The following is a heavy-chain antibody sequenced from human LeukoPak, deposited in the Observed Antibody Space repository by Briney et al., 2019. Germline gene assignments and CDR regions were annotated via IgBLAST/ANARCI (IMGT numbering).Heavy chain of an antibody. CDR1: GFIFSGYG. CDR3: ARVGRWLQSGIDY. J-gene: IGHJ4*02. D-gene: IGHD5-24*01. Sequence: GGSLRLSCAASGFIFSGYGVQWVRQAPGKGLEWVAVIWSDGNKKYNADSGKGRFTISRDNSKNTLYLQMNTLRDEDTAVYYCARVGRWLQSGIDYWGQGTLVTVSS. CDR2: IWSDGNKK. V-gene: IGHV3-33*01.